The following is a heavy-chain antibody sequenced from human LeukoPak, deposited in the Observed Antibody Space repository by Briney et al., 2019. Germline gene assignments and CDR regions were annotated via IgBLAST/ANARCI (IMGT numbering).Heavy chain of an antibody. Sequence: PSETLSLTCTVSGGSISNYYWSWIRQPAGKGLEWIGRIYTSGSTNYNPSLKSRVTMSLDTSKNQFSLKLSSVTAADTAVYYCARVASSSWSIDYWGQGTLVTVSS. CDR1: GGSISNYY. J-gene: IGHJ4*02. CDR3: ARVASSSWSIDY. V-gene: IGHV4-4*07. D-gene: IGHD6-13*01. CDR2: IYTSGST.